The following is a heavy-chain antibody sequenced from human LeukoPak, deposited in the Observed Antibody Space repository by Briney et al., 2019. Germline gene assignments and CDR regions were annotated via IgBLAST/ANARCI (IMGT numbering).Heavy chain of an antibody. CDR2: IIPILGIP. CDR3: AKGNDYEN. CDR1: GGAISDYA. Sequence: GASVKVSCKASGGAISDYALSWVRQAPGQGLEWMGRIIPILGIPNYAQRFQGRITITADKSTSTAYMELSSLRSEDTAVYYCAKGNDYENWGQGTLVTVSS. V-gene: IGHV1-69*04. D-gene: IGHD4-17*01. J-gene: IGHJ4*02.